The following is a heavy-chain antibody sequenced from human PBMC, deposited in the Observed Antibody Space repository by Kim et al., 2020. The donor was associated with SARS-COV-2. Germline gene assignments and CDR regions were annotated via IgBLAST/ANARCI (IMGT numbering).Heavy chain of an antibody. V-gene: IGHV1-46*01. J-gene: IGHJ6*02. CDR2: INPSGGST. CDR3: ARDLGGGRAYYYYGMDV. CDR1: GYTFTSYY. D-gene: IGHD2-15*01. Sequence: ASVKVSCKASGYTFTSYYMHWVRQAPGQGLEWMGIINPSGGSTSYAQKFQGRVTMTRDKSTSTVYMELSSLRSEDTAVYYCARDLGGGRAYYYYGMDVWGQGTTVTVSS.